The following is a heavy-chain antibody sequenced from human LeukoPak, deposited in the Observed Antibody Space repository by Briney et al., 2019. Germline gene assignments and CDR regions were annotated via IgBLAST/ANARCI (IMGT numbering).Heavy chain of an antibody. J-gene: IGHJ4*02. V-gene: IGHV1-2*02. D-gene: IGHD4-17*01. CDR3: ARNKPHTVTPLALDY. CDR1: GYTFTSYD. Sequence: ASVTVSCKASGYTFTSYDINWVRQAPGQGLEWMGWINPNSGGTNYAQKFQGRVTMTRDTSISTAYMELSRLRSDDTAVYYCARNKPHTVTPLALDYWGQGTLVTVSS. CDR2: INPNSGGT.